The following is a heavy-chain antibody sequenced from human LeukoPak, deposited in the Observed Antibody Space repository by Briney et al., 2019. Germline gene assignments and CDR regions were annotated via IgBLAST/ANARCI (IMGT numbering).Heavy chain of an antibody. CDR3: ARGTTTVQRRDTFDV. V-gene: IGHV3-21*01. CDR2: ISTTSSHI. D-gene: IGHD4-11*01. CDR1: GFTFRTYS. Sequence: PGGSLRVSCAASGFTFRTYSMDWVRQAPGKGLEWVASISTTSSHIYYAESLKGRFTISRDNAKNSLYLQMNSLRADDTAVYYCARGTTTVQRRDTFDVWGQGTMVTV. J-gene: IGHJ3*01.